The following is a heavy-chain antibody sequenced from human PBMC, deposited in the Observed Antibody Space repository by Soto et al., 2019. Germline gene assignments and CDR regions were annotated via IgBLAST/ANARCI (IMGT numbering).Heavy chain of an antibody. CDR1: GFTFSSYA. CDR3: ARDMEFCTNGLCYWFDY. D-gene: IGHD2-8*01. J-gene: IGHJ4*02. V-gene: IGHV3-21*01. CDR2: ISGSGNYI. Sequence: EVKLVESGGGLVKPGGSLRLSCAASGFTFSSYAMNWVRQAPGKGLEWVSSISGSGNYIYYADSVKGRFTFSRDNAKNSLCRHMSSLRAEDTAVYYCARDMEFCTNGLCYWFDYCGQGTLVTVSS.